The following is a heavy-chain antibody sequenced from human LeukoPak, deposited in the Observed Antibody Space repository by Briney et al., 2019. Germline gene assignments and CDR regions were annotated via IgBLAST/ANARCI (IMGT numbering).Heavy chain of an antibody. Sequence: ASVKVSCKASGYTFTSCAMHWVRQAPGQRLEWMGWINAGNGNTKYSQKFQGRVTITRDTSASTAYMELSSPRSEDTAVYYCARGGRVPAAELNNWGQGTLVTVSS. CDR3: ARGGRVPAAELNN. J-gene: IGHJ4*02. D-gene: IGHD2-2*01. CDR1: GYTFTSCA. V-gene: IGHV1-3*01. CDR2: INAGNGNT.